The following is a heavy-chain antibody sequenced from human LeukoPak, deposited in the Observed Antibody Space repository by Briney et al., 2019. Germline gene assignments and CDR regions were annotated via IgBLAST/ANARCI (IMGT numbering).Heavy chain of an antibody. D-gene: IGHD3-22*01. V-gene: IGHV3-48*03. Sequence: GGSLRLSCAASGFTFSSYEMNWVRQAPGEGLEWVSYISSSGSTIYYADSVKGRFTISRDNAKNSLYLQMNSLRAEDTAVYYCARGDYYDSSGLNNWDQGTLVTVSS. CDR1: GFTFSSYE. CDR2: ISSSGSTI. J-gene: IGHJ4*02. CDR3: ARGDYYDSSGLNN.